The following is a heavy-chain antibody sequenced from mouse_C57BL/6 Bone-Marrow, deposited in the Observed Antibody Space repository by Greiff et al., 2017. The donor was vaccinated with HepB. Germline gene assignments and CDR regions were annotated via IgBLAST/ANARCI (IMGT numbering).Heavy chain of an antibody. CDR2: IRSKSSNYAT. J-gene: IGHJ4*01. V-gene: IGHV10-3*01. Sequence: EVQLVESGGGLVQPKGSLKLSCAASGFTFNTYAMHWVRQAPGKGLEWVARIRSKSSNYATYYADSVKDRFTISRDDSQSMLYLQMNNLKTEDTAMYYCVRDEVLLRSYGAMDYWGQGTSVTVSS. CDR3: VRDEVLLRSYGAMDY. CDR1: GFTFNTYA. D-gene: IGHD1-1*01.